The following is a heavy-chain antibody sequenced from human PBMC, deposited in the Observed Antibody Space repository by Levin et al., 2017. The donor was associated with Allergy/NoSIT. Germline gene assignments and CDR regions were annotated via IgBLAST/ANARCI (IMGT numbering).Heavy chain of an antibody. CDR1: GGSISSSNW. CDR3: AGDSGDYGSSGYYFDY. D-gene: IGHD3-22*01. CDR2: IYHDGTT. V-gene: IGHV4-4*02. J-gene: IGHJ4*02. Sequence: SETLSLTCAVSGGSISSSNWWNWVRQPPGKGLEWIGEIYHDGTTNYSPSLKSRVTISVDKSKNQFSLKLTSVTAADTAVYYCAGDSGDYGSSGYYFDYWGQGTLVTVSS.